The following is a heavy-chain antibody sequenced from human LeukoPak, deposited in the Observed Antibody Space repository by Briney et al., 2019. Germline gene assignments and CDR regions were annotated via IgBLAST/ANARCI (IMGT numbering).Heavy chain of an antibody. J-gene: IGHJ4*02. CDR3: AKDMGIAANYFDY. CDR1: GFTFSSYG. CDR2: ISYDGSNK. V-gene: IGHV3-30*18. D-gene: IGHD6-13*01. Sequence: GGSLRLSCAASGFTFSSYGMHWVRQAPGKGLEWVAVISYDGSNKYYADSVKGRFTISRDNSKNTLYLQMNSLRAEDTAVYYCAKDMGIAANYFDYWGQGTLATVSS.